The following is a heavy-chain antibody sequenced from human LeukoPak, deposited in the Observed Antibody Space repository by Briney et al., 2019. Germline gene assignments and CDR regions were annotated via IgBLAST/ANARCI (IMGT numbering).Heavy chain of an antibody. D-gene: IGHD2-2*01. CDR2: IKQDGSEK. Sequence: PGGSLRLSCAASGFTFSSYWMSRVRQAPGKGLEWVANIKQDGSEKYYVDSVKGRFTISRDNAKNSLYLQMNSLRAEDTAVYYCARDYCSSTSCYDHAEYFQHWGQGTLVTVSS. CDR3: ARDYCSSTSCYDHAEYFQH. V-gene: IGHV3-7*01. J-gene: IGHJ1*01. CDR1: GFTFSSYW.